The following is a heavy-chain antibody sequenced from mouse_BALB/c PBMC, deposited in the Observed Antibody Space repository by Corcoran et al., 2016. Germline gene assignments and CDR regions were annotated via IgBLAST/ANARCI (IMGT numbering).Heavy chain of an antibody. CDR1: GYSFTGYY. J-gene: IGHJ1*01. Sequence: LVKTGASVKISCKASGYSFTGYYMHWVKQSHGKSLEWIGYISWYNGATSYNQKFKGKATFTVDTSSSTAYMQINSMTSEDSAVYYCARSGYDGWYFKVWGAGTTVTVSS. D-gene: IGHD2-2*01. CDR3: ARSGYDGWYFKV. V-gene: IGHV1S34*01. CDR2: ISWYNGAT.